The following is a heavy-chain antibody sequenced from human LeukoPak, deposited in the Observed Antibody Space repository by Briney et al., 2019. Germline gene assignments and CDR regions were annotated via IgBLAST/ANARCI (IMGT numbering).Heavy chain of an antibody. CDR3: ARHPPLAGMHV. V-gene: IGHV4-59*08. CDR1: GGSISSYY. CDR2: IYYSGST. Sequence: SETLSLTCTVSGGSISSYYWSWIRQPPGKGLEWIGYIYYSGSTNYNPSLKSRVTISVDTSKKHFSLKLTSVTAADTAVYYCARHPPLAGMHVWGQGTTVIVSS. J-gene: IGHJ6*02.